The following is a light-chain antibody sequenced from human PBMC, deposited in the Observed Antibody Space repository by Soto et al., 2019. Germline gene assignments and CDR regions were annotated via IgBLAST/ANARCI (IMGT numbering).Light chain of an antibody. J-gene: IGKJ3*01. V-gene: IGKV3-20*01. Sequence: EIVLTQSPGTLSLSPGERATLSCRASQSVDSNYLVWYQQKPGQAPRLLIHGASSRATGIPDRFSGSGSGTDFTLTISRLAPEDFAVYYCQQYGSSRGFTFGPGTKVDIK. CDR1: QSVDSNY. CDR2: GAS. CDR3: QQYGSSRGFT.